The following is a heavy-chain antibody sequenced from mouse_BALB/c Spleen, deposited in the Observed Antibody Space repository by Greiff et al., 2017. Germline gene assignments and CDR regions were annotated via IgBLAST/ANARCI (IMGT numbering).Heavy chain of an antibody. CDR3: ARDEGYYGSSFDY. CDR1: GISITTGNYR. J-gene: IGHJ2*01. Sequence: EVMLVESGPGLVKPSQTVSLTCTVTGISITTGNYRWSWIRQFPGNKLEWIGYIYYSGTITYNPSLTSRTTITRDTSKNQFFLEMNSLTAEDTATYYCARDEGYYGSSFDYWGQGTTLTVSS. D-gene: IGHD1-1*01. CDR2: IYYSGTI. V-gene: IGHV3-5*02.